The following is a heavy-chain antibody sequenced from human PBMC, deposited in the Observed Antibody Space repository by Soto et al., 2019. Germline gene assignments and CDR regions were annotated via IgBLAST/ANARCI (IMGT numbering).Heavy chain of an antibody. D-gene: IGHD3-10*01. V-gene: IGHV4-39*01. CDR3: ASHTSHGSGSNWFDP. Sequence: SETLSLTCTVSGGSISSSIYYWGWIRQPPGKGLEWIGSIYYSGSTYYNPSLKSRVTISVDTSKNQFSLKLSSVTAADTAVYYCASHTSHGSGSNWFDPWGQGTLVTVSS. CDR2: IYYSGST. J-gene: IGHJ5*02. CDR1: GGSISSSIYY.